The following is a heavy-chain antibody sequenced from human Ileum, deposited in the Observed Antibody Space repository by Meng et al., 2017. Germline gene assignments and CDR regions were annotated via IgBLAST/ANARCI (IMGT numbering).Heavy chain of an antibody. CDR3: ARDQGSYGNFQH. Sequence: VRRVGLGGGLVQPGGSLRLSLAGSGFIFSGYWMNWVRQAPGKGLEWVANIRQDGSEEHYVDSVKGRFTISRDNAKNSLYLQMNSLRDEDTAVYYCARDQGSYGNFQHWGQGTLVTVSS. J-gene: IGHJ1*01. CDR1: GFIFSGYW. V-gene: IGHV3-7*01. D-gene: IGHD3-16*01. CDR2: IRQDGSEE.